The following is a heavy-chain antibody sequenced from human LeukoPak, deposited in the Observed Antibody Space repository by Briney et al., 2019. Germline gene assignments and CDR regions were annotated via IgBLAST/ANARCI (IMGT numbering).Heavy chain of an antibody. CDR2: INPNSGDT. J-gene: IGHJ5*02. CDR1: GYTFTGYY. CDR3: ARDMITIFGVVTRNWFDP. D-gene: IGHD3-3*01. Sequence: ASVKVSCKASGYTFTGYYMHWVRQAPGQGLEWMGWINPNSGDTNYAQKFQGRVTMTRDTSISTAYMELSRLRSDDTAMYYCARDMITIFGVVTRNWFDPWGQGTLVTVSS. V-gene: IGHV1-2*02.